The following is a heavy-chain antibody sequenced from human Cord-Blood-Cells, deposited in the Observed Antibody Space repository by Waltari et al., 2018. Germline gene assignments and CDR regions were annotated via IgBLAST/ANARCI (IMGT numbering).Heavy chain of an antibody. J-gene: IGHJ6*02. CDR1: GGSFSGYY. CDR3: ARVDGSSGRNYYYYGMDV. CDR2: INHNGST. Sequence: QVQLQQWGAGLLKPSETLSLTCAVYGGSFSGYYWSWIRQPPGKGLEWIGEINHNGSTNYNPSLKSRVTISVDTSKNQFSLKLSSVTAADTAVYYCARVDGSSGRNYYYYGMDVWGQGTTVTVSS. D-gene: IGHD6-19*01. V-gene: IGHV4-34*01.